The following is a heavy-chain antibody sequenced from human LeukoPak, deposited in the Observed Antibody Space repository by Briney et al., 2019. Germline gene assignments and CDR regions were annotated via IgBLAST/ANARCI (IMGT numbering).Heavy chain of an antibody. Sequence: ASVKVSCKASGYTFTSYGISWVRQAPGQGLEWMGWISAYNGNTNYAQKLQGRVTMTTDTSTSTAYMELRSLRSDDTAVYYCARVLLSHLLWFGELPPYYYYMDVWGKGTTVTISS. CDR3: ARVLLSHLLWFGELPPYYYYMDV. CDR1: GYTFTSYG. D-gene: IGHD3-10*01. J-gene: IGHJ6*03. V-gene: IGHV1-18*01. CDR2: ISAYNGNT.